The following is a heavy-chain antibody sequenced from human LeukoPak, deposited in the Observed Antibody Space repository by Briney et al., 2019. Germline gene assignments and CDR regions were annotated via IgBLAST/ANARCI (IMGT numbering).Heavy chain of an antibody. D-gene: IGHD6-19*01. CDR1: GGSISSYY. V-gene: IGHV4-59*01. CDR2: IYYSGST. CDR3: ARGSSGWYEGGWFDP. Sequence: PSETLSLTCTVSGGSISSYYWSWIRQPPGKGLEWIGYIYYSGSTNYNPSLKSRVTISVDTSKSQFSLKLSSVTAADTAVYYCARGSSGWYEGGWFDPWGQGTLVTVSS. J-gene: IGHJ5*02.